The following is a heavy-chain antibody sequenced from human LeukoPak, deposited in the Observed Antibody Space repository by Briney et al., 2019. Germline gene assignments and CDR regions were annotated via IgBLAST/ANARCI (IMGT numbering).Heavy chain of an antibody. Sequence: GGSLRLSCAASGFTFSRYAMSWVRQAPGKGLEWVSAISCSGGSTYYADSVQGRFTISRDNSKNTLYLQMNSLRAEDTAAYSCAKSRGYSYGYGGEAFDIWGQGTMVTVSS. CDR2: ISCSGGST. D-gene: IGHD5-18*01. J-gene: IGHJ3*02. CDR3: AKSRGYSYGYGGEAFDI. CDR1: GFTFSRYA. V-gene: IGHV3-23*01.